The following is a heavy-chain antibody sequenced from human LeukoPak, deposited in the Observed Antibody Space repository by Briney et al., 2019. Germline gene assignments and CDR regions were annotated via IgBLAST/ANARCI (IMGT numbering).Heavy chain of an antibody. V-gene: IGHV3-7*01. Sequence: GGSLRPSCAAAGFTFSSYWTHWVRQAPGKWLGWVGNIKQDGSDKKYMDSVEGRLSISRDNTKTSVYLQMSSLRAEDTAVYYCATEVWRPAYWGQGTLVTVSS. CDR3: ATEVWRPAY. CDR1: GFTFSSYW. J-gene: IGHJ4*02. CDR2: IKQDGSDK. D-gene: IGHD1-14*01.